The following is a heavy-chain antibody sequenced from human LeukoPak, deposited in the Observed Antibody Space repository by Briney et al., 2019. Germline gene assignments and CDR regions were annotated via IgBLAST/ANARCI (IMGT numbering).Heavy chain of an antibody. Sequence: PGGSLRLSCAASGFTFSRYATSWVRQAPGKGLEWVSTITGSGVTTYYADSVKGRFTISRDNSKNTLYLQMNSLTAEDTAIYYCAKVDWDSGGWTYYFDYWGQGTLVTVSS. CDR3: AKVDWDSGGWTYYFDY. J-gene: IGHJ4*02. CDR2: ITGSGVTT. CDR1: GFTFSRYA. V-gene: IGHV3-23*01. D-gene: IGHD6-19*01.